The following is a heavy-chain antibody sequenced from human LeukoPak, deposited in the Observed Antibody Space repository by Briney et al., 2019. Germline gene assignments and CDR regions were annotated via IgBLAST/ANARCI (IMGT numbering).Heavy chain of an antibody. Sequence: GGSLRLSCAASGFTVSSNDMSWVRQAPGKGLECISVIYSGGSTDYADSVKGRLTISRDNSKNTLYLQMNSLRAEDTAVYYCAKFSSSGWSRSTNRWGQGTLVTVSS. V-gene: IGHV3-53*01. CDR2: IYSGGST. CDR3: AKFSSSGWSRSTNR. CDR1: GFTVSSND. J-gene: IGHJ4*02. D-gene: IGHD6-19*01.